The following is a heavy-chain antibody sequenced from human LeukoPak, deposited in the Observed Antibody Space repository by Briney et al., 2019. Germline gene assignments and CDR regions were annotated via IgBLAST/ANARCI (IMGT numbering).Heavy chain of an antibody. Sequence: PSETLSLTCTVSGGSISSYYWSWIRQPPGKGLEWIGYISYSGSTNSNPSLKSRVTISLDTSKNQFSLKLSSVTAADTAVYYCAGHHPRNTVDFWGREPWSPSPQ. CDR3: AGHHPRNTVDF. D-gene: IGHD2/OR15-2a*01. CDR2: ISYSGST. CDR1: GGSISSYY. J-gene: IGHJ4*02. V-gene: IGHV4-59*08.